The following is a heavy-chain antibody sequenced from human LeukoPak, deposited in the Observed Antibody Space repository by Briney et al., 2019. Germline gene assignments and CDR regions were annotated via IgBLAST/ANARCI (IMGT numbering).Heavy chain of an antibody. Sequence: GGSLRLSCAASGFTFSSYEMNWVRQAPGKGLEWISYIIGSGSTIYYADSVKGRFTISRDNAKNSLYLQMNSLRADDTAVYYCARERTTIVSGTTIGAYWGQGTLVTVSS. D-gene: IGHD2/OR15-2a*01. J-gene: IGHJ4*02. CDR1: GFTFSSYE. CDR3: ARERTTIVSGTTIGAY. CDR2: IIGSGSTI. V-gene: IGHV3-48*03.